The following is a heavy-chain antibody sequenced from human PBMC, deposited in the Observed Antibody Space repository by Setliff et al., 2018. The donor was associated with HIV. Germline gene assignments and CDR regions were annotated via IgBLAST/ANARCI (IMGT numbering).Heavy chain of an antibody. J-gene: IGHJ6*03. CDR1: GGTFSSYA. D-gene: IGHD3-3*01. V-gene: IGHV1-69*13. CDR2: IIPIFGTA. Sequence: PSVKVSCKASGGTFSSYAISWVRQAPGQGLEWMGGIIPIFGTANYAQKFQGRVTITAVESTSTAYMEVSSLRSEDTAMYYCARSAKSGAWTYYDFWSGYSYYYYMDVWGKGTTVTVSS. CDR3: ARSAKSGAWTYYDFWSGYSYYYYMDV.